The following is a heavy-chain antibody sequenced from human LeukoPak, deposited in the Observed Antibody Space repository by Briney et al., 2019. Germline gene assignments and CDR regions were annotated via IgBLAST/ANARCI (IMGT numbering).Heavy chain of an antibody. V-gene: IGHV4-59*08. Sequence: PSETLSLTCTVSGGSISRNDWGWIRQPPGKGLEWIGIMSVSGSTSYSLSLESRVTISLDTSKNQFSLKLNSVTAADTAVYYCASGPWELDYWGQGILVTVSS. J-gene: IGHJ4*02. CDR3: ASGPWELDY. CDR2: MSVSGST. D-gene: IGHD1-26*01. CDR1: GGSISRND.